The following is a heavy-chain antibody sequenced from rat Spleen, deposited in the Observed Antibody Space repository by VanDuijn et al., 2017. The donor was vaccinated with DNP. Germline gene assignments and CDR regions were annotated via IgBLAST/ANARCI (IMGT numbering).Heavy chain of an antibody. D-gene: IGHD1-10*01. CDR1: GFTFSDYA. CDR3: ARPHYNKYGGFAY. CDR2: ISYEGSST. Sequence: EVQLVESGGGLVQPGRSPKLSCAASGFTFSDYAMAWVRQAQKKGLEWVAYISYEGSSTYYGDSVKGRFTISRDNAKSTLYLQMNSRRSEDMATYYCARPHYNKYGGFAYWGQGTLVTVSS. V-gene: IGHV5-22*01. J-gene: IGHJ3*01.